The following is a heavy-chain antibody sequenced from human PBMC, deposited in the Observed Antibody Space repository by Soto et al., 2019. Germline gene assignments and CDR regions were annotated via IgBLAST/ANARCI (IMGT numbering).Heavy chain of an antibody. D-gene: IGHD2-15*01. Sequence: PSETLSLTCAVSGDSISSTNWWSWVRQPPGKGLEWIGEIYHSGSTNYNPSLKSRVTISVDTSKNQFSLNLSSVTAADTAVYYCARESSRDYHYGMDVWGQGTTVTVSS. CDR3: ARESSRDYHYGMDV. V-gene: IGHV4-4*02. J-gene: IGHJ6*02. CDR1: GDSISSTNW. CDR2: IYHSGST.